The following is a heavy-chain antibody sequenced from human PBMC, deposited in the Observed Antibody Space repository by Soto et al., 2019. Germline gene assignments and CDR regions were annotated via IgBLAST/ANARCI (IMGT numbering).Heavy chain of an antibody. CDR1: GFTFSDYY. CDR3: ARVSSSSLVAY. D-gene: IGHD6-6*01. CDR2: ISSSGSNI. J-gene: IGHJ4*02. Sequence: GGSLRLSCAASGFTFSDYYMSWIRQAPGKRLEWVSYISSSGSNIYYADSVKGRFTISRDNAKNSLYLQMNSLRAEDTAVSYWARVSSSSLVAYGGQGTWVTVSS. V-gene: IGHV3-11*01.